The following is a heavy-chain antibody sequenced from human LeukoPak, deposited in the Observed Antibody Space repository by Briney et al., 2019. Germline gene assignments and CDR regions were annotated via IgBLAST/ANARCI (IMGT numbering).Heavy chain of an antibody. J-gene: IGHJ3*01. CDR2: MYYSGNT. V-gene: IGHV4-59*12. CDR3: ARAGVAGLPPV. CDR1: GGSISSYY. D-gene: IGHD6-19*01. Sequence: SETLSLTCTVSGGSISSYYWSWIRQPPGKGLEWIGYMYYSGNTNYNPSLKSRVTISVDTSKNQFSLNLSSGTAADTAVYYCARAGVAGLPPVWGQGTMVTVSS.